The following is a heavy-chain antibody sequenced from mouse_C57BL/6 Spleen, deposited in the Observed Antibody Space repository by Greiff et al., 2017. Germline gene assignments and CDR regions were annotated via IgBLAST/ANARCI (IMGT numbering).Heavy chain of an antibody. CDR1: GYTFTSYW. Sequence: VKLQQPGAELVMPGASVKLSCKASGYTFTSYWMHWVKQRPGQGLEWIGEIDPSDSYTNYNQKFKGKSTLTVDKSSSTAYMQLSSLTSEDSAVYYCARRDGYLFDYWGQGTTLTVSS. J-gene: IGHJ2*01. V-gene: IGHV1-69*01. D-gene: IGHD2-3*01. CDR2: IDPSDSYT. CDR3: ARRDGYLFDY.